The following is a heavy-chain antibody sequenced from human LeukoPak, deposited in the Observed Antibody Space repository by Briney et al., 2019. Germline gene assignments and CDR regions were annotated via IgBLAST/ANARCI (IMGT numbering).Heavy chain of an antibody. J-gene: IGHJ4*02. CDR3: ARDLGHTGYDLYDY. D-gene: IGHD5-12*01. CDR1: GFNFGDYV. CDR2: MKQDGSEK. Sequence: GGSLRLSCTASGFNFGDYVMSWVRQAPGKGLEGVANMKQDGSEKYYVDSVKGRFTISRDNAKNSLYLEMNSLRVEDTAVYYCARDLGHTGYDLYDYWGQGTLVTVSS. V-gene: IGHV3-7*01.